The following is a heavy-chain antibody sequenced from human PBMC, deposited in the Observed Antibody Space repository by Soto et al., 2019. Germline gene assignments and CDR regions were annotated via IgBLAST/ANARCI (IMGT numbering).Heavy chain of an antibody. CDR2: IKHSGST. Sequence: PSETLSLACAVYGGSFSGYYWSWIRQSPGKGLEWIGEIKHSGSTNYNPSLKSRVTISVDTSKNQFSLQLLSVTAADTAVYFCAREDEGGDSDYYGLGVWVQGTTVNVSS. D-gene: IGHD4-4*01. CDR3: AREDEGGDSDYYGLGV. J-gene: IGHJ6*02. V-gene: IGHV4-34*01. CDR1: GGSFSGYY.